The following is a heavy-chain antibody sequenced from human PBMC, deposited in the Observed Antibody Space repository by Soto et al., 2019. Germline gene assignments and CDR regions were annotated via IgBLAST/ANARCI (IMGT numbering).Heavy chain of an antibody. CDR3: AHRKGAASGTGNWFDP. CDR1: GFSLNTDGVA. V-gene: IGHV2-5*02. CDR2: FYWDDDK. Sequence: SGPTLVNPTETLTLTCTFSGFSLNTDGVAVGWIRQPPGKALEWLGLFYWDDDKRYSPSQESRLSITRDTSKSQVILTMTNMEPVDTGIYYCAHRKGAASGTGNWFDPWGQGTPVTVSS. J-gene: IGHJ5*02. D-gene: IGHD1-1*01.